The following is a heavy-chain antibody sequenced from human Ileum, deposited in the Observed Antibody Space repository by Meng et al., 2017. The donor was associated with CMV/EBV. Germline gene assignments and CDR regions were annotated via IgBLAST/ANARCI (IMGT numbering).Heavy chain of an antibody. V-gene: IGHV4-39*07. CDR3: ARDITGSHFDH. D-gene: IGHD1-20*01. J-gene: IGHJ4*02. CDR2: IYYNGNT. CDR1: GGSINSNNYY. Sequence: QVHLQESGPGLVKPSETLSLTCTVSGGSINSNNYYWGWIRQPPGKGLEWIGSIYYNGNTPYNPSLKSRVTISLDTSKNQFSLRLSSVTAADTAVYYCARDITGSHFDHWGQGVLVTVFS.